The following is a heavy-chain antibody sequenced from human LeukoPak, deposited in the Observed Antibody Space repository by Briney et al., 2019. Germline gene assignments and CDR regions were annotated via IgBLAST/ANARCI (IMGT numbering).Heavy chain of an antibody. CDR1: GGSISSSSYY. Sequence: TSETLSLTCTVSGGSISSSSYYWGWIRQPPGKGLEWIGSIYYSGSTNYNPSLKSRVTISVDTSKNQFSLKLSSVTAADTAVYYCARETYSGSLDYWGQGTLVTVSS. CDR3: ARETYSGSLDY. V-gene: IGHV4-39*07. J-gene: IGHJ4*02. D-gene: IGHD1-26*01. CDR2: IYYSGST.